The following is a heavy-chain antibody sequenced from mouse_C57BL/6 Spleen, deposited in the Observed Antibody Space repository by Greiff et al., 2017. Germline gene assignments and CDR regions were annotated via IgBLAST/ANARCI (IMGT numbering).Heavy chain of an antibody. V-gene: IGHV1-55*01. Sequence: QVQLQQPGAELVKPGASVKMSCKASGYTFTSYWITWVKQRPGQGLEWIGDIYPGSGSTNYNEKFKSKATLTVDTSSSTAYMQLSSLTSEDSAVYYCARSGGSSYGSYAMDYWGQGTSVTVSS. CDR1: GYTFTSYW. CDR2: IYPGSGST. D-gene: IGHD1-1*01. CDR3: ARSGGSSYGSYAMDY. J-gene: IGHJ4*01.